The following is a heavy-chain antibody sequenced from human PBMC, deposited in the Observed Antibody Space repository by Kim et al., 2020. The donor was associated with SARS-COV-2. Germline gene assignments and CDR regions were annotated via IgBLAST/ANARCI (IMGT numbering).Heavy chain of an antibody. V-gene: IGHV3-9*01. J-gene: IGHJ6*02. CDR3: AKDGGLLWFGEPSSSYYYYYYGMDV. Sequence: GGSLRLSCAASGFTFDDYAMHWVRQAPGKGLEWVSGISWNSGSIGYADSVKGRFTISRDNAKNSLYLQMNSLRAEDTALYYCAKDGGLLWFGEPSSSYYYYYYGMDVWGQGTTVTVSS. D-gene: IGHD3-10*01. CDR2: ISWNSGSI. CDR1: GFTFDDYA.